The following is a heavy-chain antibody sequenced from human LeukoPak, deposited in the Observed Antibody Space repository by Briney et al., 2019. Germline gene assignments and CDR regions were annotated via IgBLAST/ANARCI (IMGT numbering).Heavy chain of an antibody. Sequence: GGSLRLSCAASGFTFSSYAMSWVRQAPGKGLEWVSAISGSGGSTYYADSVKGRFTISRDNSKNTLYLQMNSLRAEDTAVYYCARGYYDSSGYHPFDYWGQGTLVTVSS. D-gene: IGHD3-22*01. CDR3: ARGYYDSSGYHPFDY. J-gene: IGHJ4*02. V-gene: IGHV3-23*01. CDR1: GFTFSSYA. CDR2: ISGSGGST.